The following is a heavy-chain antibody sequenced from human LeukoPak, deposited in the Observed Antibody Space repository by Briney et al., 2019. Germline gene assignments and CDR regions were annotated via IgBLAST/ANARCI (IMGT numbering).Heavy chain of an antibody. Sequence: GSLRLSCAASGFTVSTNYMTWIRQPPGKGLEWIGEIYHSGSTNYNPSLKSRVTISVDKSKNQFSLKLSSVTAADTAVYYCARTSPGYSSSWYGEEVNYYYYMDVWGKGTTVTVSS. D-gene: IGHD6-13*01. CDR2: IYHSGST. J-gene: IGHJ6*03. V-gene: IGHV4-4*02. CDR3: ARTSPGYSSSWYGEEVNYYYYMDV. CDR1: GFTVSTNY.